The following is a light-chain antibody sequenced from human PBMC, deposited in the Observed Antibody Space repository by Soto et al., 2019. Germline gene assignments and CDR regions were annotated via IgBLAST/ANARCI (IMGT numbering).Light chain of an antibody. CDR3: QHTTDFT. V-gene: IGKV1-5*01. J-gene: IGKJ2*01. CDR2: DVS. Sequence: DIQITQSPSNLAASVGDTVTMTCRSSSKWLAWYQKKPGKAPKLLIYDVSNLERGVPPRFSGSTSGAESTLTITGLQPDDLGTYYCQHTTDFTFGQGTKVDIK. CDR1: SSSKW.